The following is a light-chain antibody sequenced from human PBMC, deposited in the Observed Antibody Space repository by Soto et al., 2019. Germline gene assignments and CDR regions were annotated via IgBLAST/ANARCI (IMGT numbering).Light chain of an antibody. CDR2: GAS. J-gene: IGKJ5*01. CDR1: QPISNY. V-gene: IGKV1-39*01. CDR3: QQTHAVPLT. Sequence: DVQMTQSPSSLSASVGDRVTITCRASQPISNYLNWYQQKAGEAPKVLIFGASSLQSGVPSKFSGSGYGTDFTLIINNLHPDDFATYYCQQTHAVPLTIGQGTRLEIK.